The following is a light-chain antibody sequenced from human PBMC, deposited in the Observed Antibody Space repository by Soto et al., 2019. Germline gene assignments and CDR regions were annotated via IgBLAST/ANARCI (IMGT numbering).Light chain of an antibody. J-gene: IGKJ5*01. V-gene: IGKV3-20*01. CDR1: QSVSSCY. CDR2: GAS. Sequence: EIVLTQSPCTLSLSPGERATLSCRASQSVSSCYLAWYQQKPGQAPRLLIYGASIRATGIPDRVSGSGSRTDFTLSICRLWPEDIAVYYSQKYGSSTQIPFGKGTRLEI. CDR3: QKYGSSTQIP.